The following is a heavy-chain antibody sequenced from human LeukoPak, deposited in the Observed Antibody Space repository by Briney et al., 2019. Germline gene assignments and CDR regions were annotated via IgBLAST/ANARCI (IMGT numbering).Heavy chain of an antibody. CDR2: IKQDGSEK. D-gene: IGHD2-2*01. Sequence: GGSLRLSCAASGFTFSSYWMSWVRQAPGKGLEWVANIKQDGSEKYYVDSVKGRFTISRDNDKNSLYLQMNSLRAEDTAVYYCAREAPIVVVPAAGTYYGMDVWGQGTTVTVSS. J-gene: IGHJ6*02. V-gene: IGHV3-7*01. CDR1: GFTFSSYW. CDR3: AREAPIVVVPAAGTYYGMDV.